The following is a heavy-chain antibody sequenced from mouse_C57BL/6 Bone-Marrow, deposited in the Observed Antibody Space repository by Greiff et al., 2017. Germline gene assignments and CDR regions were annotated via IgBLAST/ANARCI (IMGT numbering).Heavy chain of an antibody. CDR1: GYTFTSYG. D-gene: IGHD1-1*01. V-gene: IGHV1-81*01. CDR2: IYPRSGNT. Sequence: QVQLQQSGAELARPGASVKLSCKASGYTFTSYGLSWVKQRTGQGLEWIGEIYPRSGNTYYNEKFKGKATLTADKSSSTAYTELRSLTSEDSAVYFCARITTVVAFDYWGQGTTLTVSS. CDR3: ARITTVVAFDY. J-gene: IGHJ2*01.